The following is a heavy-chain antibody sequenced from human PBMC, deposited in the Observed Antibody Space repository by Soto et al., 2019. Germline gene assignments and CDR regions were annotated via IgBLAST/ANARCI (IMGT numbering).Heavy chain of an antibody. CDR3: ARHAATAGLFFDS. V-gene: IGHV4-39*01. CDR1: GGSINNRNNY. D-gene: IGHD6-13*01. J-gene: IGHJ4*02. Sequence: QTQLQESGPRLVKPSETVSLTCTVSGGSINNRNNYWCWIRQSPVTGLEWIGSIYYGGSTYYNPSLKSRVTISGDTSNNHYSLRLTSVTDADSAVYHCARHAATAGLFFDSCGPGIQVTVSS. CDR2: IYYGGST.